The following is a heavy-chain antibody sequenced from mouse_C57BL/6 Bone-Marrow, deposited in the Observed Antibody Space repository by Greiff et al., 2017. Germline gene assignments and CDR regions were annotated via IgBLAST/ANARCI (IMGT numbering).Heavy chain of an antibody. V-gene: IGHV1-26*01. J-gene: IGHJ4*01. D-gene: IGHD3-1*01. CDR3: ARYRDWYYAMDY. CDR1: GYTFTDYY. Sequence: EVQLQQSGPELVKPGASVKISCKASGYTFTDYYMNWVKQSHGKSLEWIGDINPNNGGTSYNQKFKGKATLTVDKSSSTAYMERRSLTSEDSAVYYCARYRDWYYAMDYWGQGTSVTVSS. CDR2: INPNNGGT.